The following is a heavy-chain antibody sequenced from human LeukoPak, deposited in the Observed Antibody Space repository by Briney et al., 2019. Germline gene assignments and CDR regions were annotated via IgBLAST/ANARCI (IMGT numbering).Heavy chain of an antibody. CDR2: ISGSGGST. CDR3: AKLYYDSSGYLFDY. D-gene: IGHD3-22*01. V-gene: IGHV3-23*01. CDR1: GFTFSSYA. Sequence: GGSLRLSCAASGFTFSSYAMSWVRQAPGKGLEWVSAISGSGGSTYYADSVKGRFTISRDNSKNTLYLQMNSLRAEDAAVYYCAKLYYDSSGYLFDYWGQGTLVTVSS. J-gene: IGHJ4*02.